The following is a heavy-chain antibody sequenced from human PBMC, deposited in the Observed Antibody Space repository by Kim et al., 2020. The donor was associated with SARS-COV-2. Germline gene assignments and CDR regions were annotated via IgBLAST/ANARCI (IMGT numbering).Heavy chain of an antibody. CDR1: GYSFTSYW. D-gene: IGHD2-15*01. CDR2: IDPSDSYT. Sequence: GESLKISCKGSGYSFTSYWISWLRQMPGKGLEWMGRIDPSDSYTNYSPSFQGHVTISADKSISTAYLQWSSLKASDTAMYYCAGEYCSGGSCYHQAMYYYYYGMDVWGQGTTVTVSS. J-gene: IGHJ6*02. V-gene: IGHV5-10-1*01. CDR3: AGEYCSGGSCYHQAMYYYYYGMDV.